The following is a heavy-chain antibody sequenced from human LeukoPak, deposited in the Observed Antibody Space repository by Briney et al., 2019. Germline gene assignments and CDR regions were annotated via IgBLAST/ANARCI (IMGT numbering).Heavy chain of an antibody. D-gene: IGHD3-22*01. Sequence: GGSLRLSCAASGFTVSSNYMSWVRQAPGKGLEWVSVIYSGGSTYYADPVKGRFTISRDNSKNTLYLQMNSLRAEDTAVYYCARPIVTYDSSGYYYGNWGQGTLVTVSS. CDR3: ARPIVTYDSSGYYYGN. CDR1: GFTVSSNY. V-gene: IGHV3-53*01. J-gene: IGHJ4*02. CDR2: IYSGGST.